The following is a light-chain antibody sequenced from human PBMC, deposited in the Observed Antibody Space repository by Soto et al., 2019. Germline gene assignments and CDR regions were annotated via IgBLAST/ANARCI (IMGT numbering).Light chain of an antibody. CDR2: GVS. CDR1: SSDVGSYNL. Sequence: QSVLTQPASVSGSPGQSITISCTGSSSDVGSYNLVSWYQQHPGKAPKLMIYGVSKRPSGVSTRFSGSKSGNTASLTISGLQAEDEADYYCCSYAGRSALFGGGTKLTVL. CDR3: CSYAGRSAL. J-gene: IGLJ2*01. V-gene: IGLV2-23*02.